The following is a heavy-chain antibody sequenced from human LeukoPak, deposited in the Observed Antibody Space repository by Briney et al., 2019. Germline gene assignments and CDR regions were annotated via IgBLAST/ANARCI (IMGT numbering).Heavy chain of an antibody. CDR2: IGGSGGVT. CDR3: ARESVVTPNWFDP. Sequence: GGSLRLSCAASGFTFSSLAMTWVRQAPGKGLEWVSTIGGSGGVTYYADSVKGRFTISRDNAKNSLYLQMNSLRAEDTAVYYCARESVVTPNWFDPWGQGTLVTVSS. CDR1: GFTFSSLA. V-gene: IGHV3-21*01. J-gene: IGHJ5*02. D-gene: IGHD2-15*01.